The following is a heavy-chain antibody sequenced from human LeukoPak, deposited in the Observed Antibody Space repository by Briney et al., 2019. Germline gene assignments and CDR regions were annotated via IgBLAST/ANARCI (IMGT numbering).Heavy chain of an antibody. Sequence: PGGPLSFSCQAPGFPFIGQFWTGFARPPGKGLNGFSAFGGGGADRTYYGDSVRGRFTISRDNSKNTLYLQMNSLRAEDTAIYYCAKGGSSGWYLSNWFDPRGQGTLVTVSS. CDR3: AKGGSSGWYLSNWFDP. CDR2: FGGGGADRT. D-gene: IGHD6-19*01. V-gene: IGHV3-23*01. CDR1: GFPFIGQF. J-gene: IGHJ5*02.